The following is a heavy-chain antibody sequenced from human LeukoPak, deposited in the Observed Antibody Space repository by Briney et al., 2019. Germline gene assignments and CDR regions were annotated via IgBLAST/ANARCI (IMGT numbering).Heavy chain of an antibody. CDR2: ISFDGSVT. CDR3: TRDGQFYDSGNFHSDLDS. J-gene: IGHJ1*01. D-gene: IGHD3-10*01. CDR1: GFTFSSHW. V-gene: IGHV3-74*01. Sequence: GGSLRLSCEASGFTFSSHWMHWVRRAPGKGLFWVSYISFDGSVTSYADSVKGRFTVSRDNSKNMLFLQMDSLRADDTAIYYCTRDGQFYDSGNFHSDLDSWGQGTLVTLS.